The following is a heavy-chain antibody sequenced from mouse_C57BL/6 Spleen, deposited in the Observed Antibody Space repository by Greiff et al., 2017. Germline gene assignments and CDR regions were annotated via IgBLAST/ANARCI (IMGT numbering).Heavy chain of an antibody. Sequence: QVQLQQPGAELVKPGASVKMSCKASGYTFTSYWITWVKQRPGQGLEWIGDIYPGSGSTNYNEKFKSKATLTVDTSSSTAYMQRSSLTAEDSAVYYCARWGSTMVTDYWGQGTTLTVSS. CDR3: ARWGSTMVTDY. CDR1: GYTFTSYW. V-gene: IGHV1-55*01. CDR2: IYPGSGST. D-gene: IGHD2-2*01. J-gene: IGHJ2*01.